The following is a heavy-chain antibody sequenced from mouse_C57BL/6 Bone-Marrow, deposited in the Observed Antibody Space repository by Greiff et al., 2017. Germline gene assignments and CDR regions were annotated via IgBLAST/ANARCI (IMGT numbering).Heavy chain of an antibody. CDR2: IYPSDSET. CDR3: ARGLSSNYDLAMDY. J-gene: IGHJ4*01. D-gene: IGHD2-5*01. Sequence: QVHVKQPGAELVRPGSSVKLSCKASGYTFTSYWMDWVKQRPGQGLEWIGNIYPSDSETHYNQKFKDKATLTVDKSSSTAYMQLSSLTSEDSAVFYCARGLSSNYDLAMDYSGVGTSVTVAS. V-gene: IGHV1-61*01. CDR1: GYTFTSYW.